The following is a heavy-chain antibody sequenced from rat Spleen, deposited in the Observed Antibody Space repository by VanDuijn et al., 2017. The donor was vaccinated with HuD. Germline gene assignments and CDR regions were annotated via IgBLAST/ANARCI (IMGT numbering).Heavy chain of an antibody. Sequence: EVQLVESGGGLVQPGRSLKLSCAASGFTFSNYGMHWIRQAPTKGLEWVASISPSGGSTYYRDSVKGRFTISRDNAKSTLYLQMDSLRSEDTATYYCARQYYSGDVSYFDYWGQGVMVTVSS. J-gene: IGHJ2*01. CDR3: ARQYYSGDVSYFDY. CDR1: GFTFSNYG. D-gene: IGHD1-1*01. CDR2: ISPSGGST. V-gene: IGHV5-19*01.